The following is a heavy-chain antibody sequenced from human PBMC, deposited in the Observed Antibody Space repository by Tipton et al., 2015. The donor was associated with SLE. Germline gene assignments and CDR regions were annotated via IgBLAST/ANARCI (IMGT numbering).Heavy chain of an antibody. D-gene: IGHD1-26*01. CDR1: GFTFSSYA. CDR2: ISGSGGST. CDR3: AKAREIVGATNYFDY. V-gene: IGHV3-23*01. Sequence: SLRLSCAASGFTFSSYAMSWVRQAPGKGLEWVSAISGSGGSTYYADSVKGRFTISRDNSKNTLYLQMNSLRAEDTAVYYCAKAREIVGATNYFDYWGQGTLVTVSS. J-gene: IGHJ4*02.